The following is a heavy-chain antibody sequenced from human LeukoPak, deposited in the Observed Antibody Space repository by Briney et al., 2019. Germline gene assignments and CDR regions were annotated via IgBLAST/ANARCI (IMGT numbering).Heavy chain of an antibody. CDR1: GFTFSSYS. D-gene: IGHD6-13*01. J-gene: IGHJ4*02. Sequence: GGSLRLSCAASGFTFSSYSMNWARQAPGKGLEWVSYITSSSSTKYYADSVRGRFTVSRDNAKNSLYLQMNSLRAEDTAVYYCARAVDSSSWYGDYWGQGTLVTVSS. CDR2: ITSSSSTK. V-gene: IGHV3-48*01. CDR3: ARAVDSSSWYGDY.